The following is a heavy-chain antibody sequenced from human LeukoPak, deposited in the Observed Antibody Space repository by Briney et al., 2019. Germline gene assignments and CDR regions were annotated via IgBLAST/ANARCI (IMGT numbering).Heavy chain of an antibody. CDR3: SKEGIEAAGNTFDP. Sequence: PSETLSLTCTVSGDSISSYYWNWIRQPPGKGLEWIGYIYYSGSTNYNPSLKSRVTISVDTSKNQFSLRLGSVTAADTAVYYCSKEGIEAAGNTFDPWGQGTLVTVSS. J-gene: IGHJ5*02. V-gene: IGHV4-59*12. CDR1: GDSISSYY. D-gene: IGHD6-13*01. CDR2: IYYSGST.